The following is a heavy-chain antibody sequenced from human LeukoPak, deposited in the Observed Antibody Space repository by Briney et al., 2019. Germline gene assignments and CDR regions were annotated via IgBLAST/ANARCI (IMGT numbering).Heavy chain of an antibody. CDR1: GFTFSSYG. J-gene: IGHJ4*02. D-gene: IGHD2/OR15-2a*01. V-gene: IGHV3-30*18. Sequence: GGSLRLSCAASGFTFSSYGMHWVRQAPGKGLEWVAVISYDGSNKYYADCVKGRFTISRDNSKNTLYLQMNSLRAEDTAVYYCAKDRSNTDYWGQGTLVTVSS. CDR3: AKDRSNTDY. CDR2: ISYDGSNK.